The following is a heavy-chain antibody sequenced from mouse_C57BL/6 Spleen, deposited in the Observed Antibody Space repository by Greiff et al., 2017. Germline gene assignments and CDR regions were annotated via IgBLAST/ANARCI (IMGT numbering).Heavy chain of an antibody. CDR2: IWRGGST. V-gene: IGHV2-5*01. Sequence: VQLQQSGPGLVQPSQSLSITCTVSGFSLTSYGVHWVRQSPGKGLEWLGVIWRGGSTDYNAAFMSRLSITKDNSKSQVFFKMNSLQADDTAIYYCATPITTVVARYAMDYWGQGTSVTVSS. CDR3: ATPITTVVARYAMDY. D-gene: IGHD1-1*01. CDR1: GFSLTSYG. J-gene: IGHJ4*01.